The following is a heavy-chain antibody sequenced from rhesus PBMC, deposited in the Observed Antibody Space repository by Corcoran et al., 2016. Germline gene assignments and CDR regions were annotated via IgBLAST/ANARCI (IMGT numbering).Heavy chain of an antibody. V-gene: IGHV2-95*01. CDR2: IHWNDNK. CDR3: ARIWGY. D-gene: IGHD3-34*01. J-gene: IGHJ4*01. CDR1: GFSITTTGTG. Sequence: QVTLKESGPALVKPTQTLTLTCTFSGFSITTTGTGVGWIRQPQGKALEWLASIHWNDNKFYSPALNTRLTISKDTSKNQVVLTLTNMDPVDTATYYCARIWGYWGQGVLVTVSS.